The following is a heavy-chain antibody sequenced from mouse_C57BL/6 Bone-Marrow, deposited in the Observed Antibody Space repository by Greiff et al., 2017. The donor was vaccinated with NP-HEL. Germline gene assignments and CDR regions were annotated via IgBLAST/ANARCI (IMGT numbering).Heavy chain of an antibody. Sequence: VQLQQSGPELVKPGASVKISCKASGYSFTGYYMNWVKQSPEKSLEWIGEINPSTGGTTYNQKFKAKATLTVDKSSSTAYMQLKSLTSEDSAVYYCARWRSAMDHWGQGTSVTVSS. V-gene: IGHV1-42*01. J-gene: IGHJ4*01. CDR3: ARWRSAMDH. CDR2: INPSTGGT. CDR1: GYSFTGYY.